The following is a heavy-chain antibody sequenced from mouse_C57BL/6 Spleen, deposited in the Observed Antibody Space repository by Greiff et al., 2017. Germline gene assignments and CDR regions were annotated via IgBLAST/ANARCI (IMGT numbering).Heavy chain of an antibody. CDR1: GYSFTDYN. CDR2: INPNYGTT. V-gene: IGHV1-39*01. Sequence: VHVKQSGPELVKPGASVKISCKASGYSFTDYNMNWVKQSNGKSLEWLGVINPNYGTTSYNQKFKGKATLTVEQSSSTAYMQLNSLTSEDSAVYYCARKGGLRLPYAMDYWGQGTSVTVSS. CDR3: ARKGGLRLPYAMDY. D-gene: IGHD2-4*01. J-gene: IGHJ4*01.